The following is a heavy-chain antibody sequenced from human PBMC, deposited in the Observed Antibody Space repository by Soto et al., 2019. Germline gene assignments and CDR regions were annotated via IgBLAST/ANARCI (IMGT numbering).Heavy chain of an antibody. J-gene: IGHJ6*02. CDR1: GGSFSGYY. Sequence: PSETLSFTCAVYGGSFSGYYWTWIRQPPGKGLEWIGEINHSGTINFNPSLKSRLTISLDTSKKHFSLKLSSVTDADTAAYYCARADRTLVTSYSLDVWGQGTTVTVSS. CDR3: ARADRTLVTSYSLDV. V-gene: IGHV4-34*01. CDR2: INHSGTI. D-gene: IGHD2-21*02.